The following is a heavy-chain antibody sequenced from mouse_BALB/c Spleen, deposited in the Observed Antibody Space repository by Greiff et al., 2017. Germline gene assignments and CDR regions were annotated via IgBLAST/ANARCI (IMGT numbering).Heavy chain of an antibody. D-gene: IGHD1-1*01. Sequence: VQLQQSGPELVKPGASVKVSCKASGYSFTDYNMYWVKQSPGKSLEWIGYIDPYNGGTSYNQKFKGKATLTVDTSSSTAFMHLNSLTSKDSAVYYCARRFDYYGSSHYYAMDYWGQGTSVTVSS. CDR2: IDPYNGGT. V-gene: IGHV1S135*01. CDR3: ARRFDYYGSSHYYAMDY. CDR1: GYSFTDYN. J-gene: IGHJ4*01.